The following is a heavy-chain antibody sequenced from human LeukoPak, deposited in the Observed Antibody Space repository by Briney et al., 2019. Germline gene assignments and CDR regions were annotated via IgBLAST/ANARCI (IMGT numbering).Heavy chain of an antibody. V-gene: IGHV3-23*01. CDR3: AKQSAGSAAWYSLHYDF. D-gene: IGHD6-13*01. CDR2: ISASGGST. CDR1: GFTFSSSA. Sequence: PGGSLRLSCAASGFTFSSSAMSWVRQVPGKGLEWVSGISASGGSTSYADSVRGRFTISRDNSKNTLYVQMNSLKDEDTAVYFCAKQSAGSAAWYSLHYDFWGQGTLVTVSS. J-gene: IGHJ4*02.